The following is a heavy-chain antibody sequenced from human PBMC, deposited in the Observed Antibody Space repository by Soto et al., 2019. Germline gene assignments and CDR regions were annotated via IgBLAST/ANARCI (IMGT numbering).Heavy chain of an antibody. CDR1: GGSISSYY. D-gene: IGHD5-18*01. CDR3: ARVGGYSYVDY. V-gene: IGHV4-59*01. CDR2: IYYSGST. J-gene: IGHJ4*02. Sequence: PSETLSLTCTVSGGSISSYYWSWIRQPPGKGLEWIGYIYYSGSTNYNPSLKSRVTISVDTSKNQFSLKLSSVTAADTAVYYCARVGGYSYVDYWGQGTLVTVSS.